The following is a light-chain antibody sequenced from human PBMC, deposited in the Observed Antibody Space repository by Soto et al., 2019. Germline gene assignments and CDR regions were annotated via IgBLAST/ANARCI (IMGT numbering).Light chain of an antibody. V-gene: IGKV3-20*01. CDR2: GAS. CDR1: QSVASRN. CDR3: QQYYSFPIT. J-gene: IGKJ5*01. Sequence: EIVLTQSPGTLSLSPGERATLSFRASQSVASRNLAWYQQKSGQAPRLLIYGASSRAIHTPDRFSGSGSGTDFTLTISGLEPEDFATYYCQQYYSFPITFGQGTRLEIK.